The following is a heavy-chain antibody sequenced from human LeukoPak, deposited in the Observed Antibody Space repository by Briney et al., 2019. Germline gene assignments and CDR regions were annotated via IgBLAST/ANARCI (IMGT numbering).Heavy chain of an antibody. CDR1: GFTVSNNY. J-gene: IGHJ4*02. Sequence: GGSLRLSCAVSGFTVSNNYMSWVRQAPGKGLEWVSAISGSGGSTYYADSVKGRFTISRDNSKNTLYLQMNSLRAEDTAEYYCAKDDDSWSGYYTASFDYWGQGTLVTVSS. V-gene: IGHV3-23*01. CDR2: ISGSGGST. D-gene: IGHD3-3*01. CDR3: AKDDDSWSGYYTASFDY.